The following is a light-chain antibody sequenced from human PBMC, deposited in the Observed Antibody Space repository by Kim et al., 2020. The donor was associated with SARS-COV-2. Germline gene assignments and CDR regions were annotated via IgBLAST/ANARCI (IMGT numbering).Light chain of an antibody. V-gene: IGKV3-11*01. CDR3: QQRGNWPLT. CDR1: QSVSSY. CDR2: DAS. Sequence: LSPGESATLSCRASQSVSSYLDWYQQKPGQAPRLLIYDASNRATGIPARFSGSGSGTDFTLTIGSLEPEDFAVYYCQQRGNWPLTFGGGTKVDIK. J-gene: IGKJ4*01.